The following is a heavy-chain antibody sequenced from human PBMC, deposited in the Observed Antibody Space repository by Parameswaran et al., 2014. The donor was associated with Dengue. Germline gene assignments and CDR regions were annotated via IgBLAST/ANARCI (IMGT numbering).Heavy chain of an antibody. V-gene: IGHV1-46*01. CDR3: ARDLRLSGGSCYSCIWFDP. Sequence: WVRQAPGQGLEWMGIINPSGGSTSYAQKFQGRVTMTRDTSTSTVYMELSSLRSEDTAVYYCARDLRLSGGSCYSCIWFDPWGQGTLVTVSS. D-gene: IGHD2-15*01. CDR2: INPSGGST. J-gene: IGHJ5*02.